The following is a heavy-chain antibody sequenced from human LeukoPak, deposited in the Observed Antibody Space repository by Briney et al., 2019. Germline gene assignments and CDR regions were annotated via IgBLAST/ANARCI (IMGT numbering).Heavy chain of an antibody. CDR1: GFTFSSYE. CDR3: ARAWSRVDPFDM. V-gene: IGHV3-48*03. J-gene: IGHJ3*02. Sequence: SGGSLRLSCAASGFTFSSYEMNWVRRAPGKGLKWVSYISSSSSTIYYADSVKGRFTISRDNAKNSLYLQMNSLRAEDTAVYYCARAWSRVDPFDMWGQGTMVTVSS. CDR2: ISSSSSTI. D-gene: IGHD2-8*02.